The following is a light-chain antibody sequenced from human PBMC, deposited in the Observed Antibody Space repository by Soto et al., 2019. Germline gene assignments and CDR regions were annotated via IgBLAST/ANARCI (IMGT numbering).Light chain of an antibody. CDR1: QSVSSSY. V-gene: IGKV3-20*01. CDR2: GAS. J-gene: IGKJ1*01. CDR3: QQYAT. Sequence: WTQSPDILSVSLGERATRSCRASQSVSSSYLALYRQKPGQAPRLLIYGASSRATGIPDRFSGSVSGTDFSLTIRRLETEYYQVYDIQQYATFGQGTKVDIK.